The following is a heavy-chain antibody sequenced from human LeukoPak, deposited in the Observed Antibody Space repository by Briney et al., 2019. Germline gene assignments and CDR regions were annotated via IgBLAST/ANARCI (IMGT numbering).Heavy chain of an antibody. J-gene: IGHJ4*02. V-gene: IGHV1-18*01. D-gene: IGHD5-12*01. CDR3: ARVADLARPYCDS. CDR2: INTYNGNT. Sequence: GASVKVSCKASGYTFTSYGISWVRQAPGQGLEWVGWINTYNGNTNYAQNLHGRVTMTTDTSTTTAYMELSSLRSDDTAVYYCARVADLARPYCDSWGQGTLVTVSS. CDR1: GYTFTSYG.